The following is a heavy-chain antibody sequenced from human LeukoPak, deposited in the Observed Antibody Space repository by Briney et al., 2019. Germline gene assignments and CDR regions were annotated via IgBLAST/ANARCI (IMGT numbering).Heavy chain of an antibody. J-gene: IGHJ4*02. CDR1: GFTFSSYW. CDR2: INSDGSST. Sequence: GGSLRLSCSASGFTFSSYWMHWVHQAPGKGLVWVSRINSDGSSTSYADSVKGRFTISRDNAKNTPYLQMNSLRAEDTAVYYCARGGATMAYYWGQGTLVTVSS. D-gene: IGHD3-10*01. CDR3: ARGGATMAYY. V-gene: IGHV3-74*01.